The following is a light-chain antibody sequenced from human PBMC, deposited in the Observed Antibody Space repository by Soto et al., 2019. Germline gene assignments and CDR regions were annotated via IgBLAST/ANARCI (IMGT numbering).Light chain of an antibody. V-gene: IGLV2-14*03. Sequence: ALTQPASVSGSPGQSITISCTGTSSDVGGYNFVSWYQHHPGKAPKLMIYDVSNRPSGVSYRFSGSRSGNTASLTISGLQAEDEADYYCSSYTNSLTFVLFVGGTKLTVL. CDR3: SSYTNSLTFVL. J-gene: IGLJ2*01. CDR1: SSDVGGYNF. CDR2: DVS.